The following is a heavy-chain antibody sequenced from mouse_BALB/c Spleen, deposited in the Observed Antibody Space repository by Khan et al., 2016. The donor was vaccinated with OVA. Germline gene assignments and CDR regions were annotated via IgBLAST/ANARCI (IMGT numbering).Heavy chain of an antibody. V-gene: IGHV1S137*01. Sequence: QVQLQQSGPELVRPGVSVKISCKGSGYTFTDYAMYWVKQSHAKSLEWIGLFSTYTGNTNYNQKFKGKATMTVDKSSSTAYMEIASLTSEDSAIYNCTRPAYDGYYDYWGEGTTLTVAS. CDR2: FSTYTGNT. D-gene: IGHD2-3*01. CDR3: TRPAYDGYYDY. J-gene: IGHJ2*01. CDR1: GYTFTDYA.